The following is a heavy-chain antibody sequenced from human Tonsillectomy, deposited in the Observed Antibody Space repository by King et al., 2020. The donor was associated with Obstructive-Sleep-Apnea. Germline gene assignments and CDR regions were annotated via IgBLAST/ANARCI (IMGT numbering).Heavy chain of an antibody. J-gene: IGHJ6*02. V-gene: IGHV3-30*04. CDR3: ARVSYSSSTYYYYGMDV. Sequence: VQLVESGGGMVQPGRSLRLSCAASGFTFSSYAMHWVRQAPGKGLEWVAVISYDGSNKYYADSVKGRFTISRDNSKNTLYLQMNSLRAEDTAVYYCARVSYSSSTYYYYGMDVWGQGTTVTVSS. D-gene: IGHD6-13*01. CDR1: GFTFSSYA. CDR2: ISYDGSNK.